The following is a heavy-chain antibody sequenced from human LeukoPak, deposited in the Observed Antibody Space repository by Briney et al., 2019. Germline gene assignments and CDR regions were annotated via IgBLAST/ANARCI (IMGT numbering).Heavy chain of an antibody. CDR3: ARDSVVTAPPLDY. D-gene: IGHD2-21*02. Sequence: GGSLRLSCAASGFTVSSNYMSWVRQAPGKGLEWVANIKQDGSERYYVDSVKGRFTISRDNAKNSLYLQMNSLRAEDTAVYYCARDSVVTAPPLDYWGQGTLVTVSS. J-gene: IGHJ4*02. CDR1: GFTVSSNY. V-gene: IGHV3-7*01. CDR2: IKQDGSER.